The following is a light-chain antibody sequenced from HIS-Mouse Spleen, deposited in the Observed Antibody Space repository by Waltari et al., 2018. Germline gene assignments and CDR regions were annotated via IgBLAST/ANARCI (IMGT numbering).Light chain of an antibody. CDR3: QQYYSYPHT. Sequence: AIRMTQSPSSFTASTGDRVTITCRASQGISSDLAWYQQKPGKAPKLLIYAASTLQSGVPSMFSGSGSGTDFTLTISCLQSEDFATYYCQQYYSYPHTFGQGTKLEIK. J-gene: IGKJ2*01. CDR1: QGISSD. CDR2: AAS. V-gene: IGKV1-8*01.